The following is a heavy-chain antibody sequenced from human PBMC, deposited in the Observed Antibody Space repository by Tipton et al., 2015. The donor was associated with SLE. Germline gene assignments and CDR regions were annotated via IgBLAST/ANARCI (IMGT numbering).Heavy chain of an antibody. CDR2: INPTHGGT. CDR3: STGGGQVGSTLDF. Sequence: QSGPEVKKPGASVKVSCKTSGYIFTDYYVHWVRQAPGQGLEWMGRINPTHGGTDYAQKFQGRLTMTRDTSIRTTYMELSSLKSDDTAVYYCSTGGGQVGSTLDFWGQATLVTVSS. D-gene: IGHD2-2*01. CDR1: GYIFTDYY. V-gene: IGHV1-2*06. J-gene: IGHJ4*02.